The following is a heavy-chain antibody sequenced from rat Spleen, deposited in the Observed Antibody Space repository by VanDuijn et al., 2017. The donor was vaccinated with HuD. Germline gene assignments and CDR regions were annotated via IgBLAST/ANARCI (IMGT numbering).Heavy chain of an antibody. CDR3: ATHGGLYNWFAY. J-gene: IGHJ3*01. CDR1: GFTFSNYD. CDR2: ISIGGDNT. V-gene: IGHV5-25*01. Sequence: EVHLVESGGDLVQPRRSLKVSCVVSGFTFSNYDMAWVRQAPTGGLEWVASISIGGDNTYYGDSVKGRFTVSRDDAKSTLYLQMDSLTSEDTATYYCATHGGLYNWFAYWGQGTLVTVSS.